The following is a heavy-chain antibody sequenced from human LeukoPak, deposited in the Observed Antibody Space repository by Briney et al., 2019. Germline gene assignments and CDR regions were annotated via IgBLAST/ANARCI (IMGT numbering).Heavy chain of an antibody. CDR3: ASSEGYSSGWYVY. J-gene: IGHJ4*02. D-gene: IGHD6-19*01. V-gene: IGHV3-23*01. CDR2: ISGSGGST. Sequence: GGSLRLSCAASGFTFSNYAMSWVRQAPGKGLEWVSAISGSGGSTYYADSVKGRFTISRDNSKNTLYLQMNSLRAEDTAVYYCASSEGYSSGWYVYWGQGTLVTVSS. CDR1: GFTFSNYA.